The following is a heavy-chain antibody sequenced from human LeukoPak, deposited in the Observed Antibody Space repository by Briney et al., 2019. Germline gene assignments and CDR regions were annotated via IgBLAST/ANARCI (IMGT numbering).Heavy chain of an antibody. CDR1: GFTFSSYW. CDR3: ARGLLGKYNWFDP. CDR2: INSDGSST. D-gene: IGHD2-15*01. V-gene: IGHV3-74*01. Sequence: GGSLRLSCAASGFTFSSYWMHWVRQAPGKGLVWVSRINSDGSSTSYADSVKGRFIISRDNAKNTLYLQMNSLRAEDTAVYYCARGLLGKYNWFDPWGQGTLVTVSS. J-gene: IGHJ5*02.